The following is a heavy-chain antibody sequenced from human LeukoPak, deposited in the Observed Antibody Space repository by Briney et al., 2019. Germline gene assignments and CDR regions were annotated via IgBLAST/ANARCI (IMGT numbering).Heavy chain of an antibody. V-gene: IGHV3-11*01. Sequence: PGGSPRLSCAASGFTFSDYYMSWLRQAPGKGLEWVSYISSSGSTIVYADSVKGRFTVSRDNAKNSMFLQMNSLRAEDTAVYYCARERRLRETDSWGQGTLVTVSS. CDR1: GFTFSDYY. D-gene: IGHD4-17*01. CDR2: ISSSGSTI. CDR3: ARERRLRETDS. J-gene: IGHJ4*02.